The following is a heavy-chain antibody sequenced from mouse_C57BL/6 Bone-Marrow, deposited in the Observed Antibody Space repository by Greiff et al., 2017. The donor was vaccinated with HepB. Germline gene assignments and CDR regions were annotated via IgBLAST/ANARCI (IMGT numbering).Heavy chain of an antibody. CDR2: IDPSDSYT. J-gene: IGHJ3*01. V-gene: IGHV1-69*01. CDR3: ARFGLLSFAY. D-gene: IGHD2-3*01. Sequence: GAERGRGGAAGGGGGEGSGYTVGGWGRDVVGERPRQGLEWIGEIDPSDSYTNYNQKFKGKSTLTVDKSSSTAYMQLSSLTSEDSAVYYCARFGLLSFAYWGQGTLVTVSA. CDR1: GYTVGGWG.